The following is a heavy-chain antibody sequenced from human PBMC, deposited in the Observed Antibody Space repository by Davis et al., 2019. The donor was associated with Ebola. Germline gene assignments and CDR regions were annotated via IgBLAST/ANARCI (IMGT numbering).Heavy chain of an antibody. CDR3: AHRLYDSSGYYFDY. V-gene: IGHV2-5*02. D-gene: IGHD3-22*01. CDR1: GFSLTTGVG. CDR2: IYWDDDK. J-gene: IGHJ4*02. Sequence: SAPTLVKPTQTLTLTCTFSGFSLTTGVGVVWIRQPPGKALEWLALIYWDDDKRYSPSLKSRLTITKDTSKNQVVLTMTNMDPVDTATYYCAHRLYDSSGYYFDYWGQGTLVTVSS.